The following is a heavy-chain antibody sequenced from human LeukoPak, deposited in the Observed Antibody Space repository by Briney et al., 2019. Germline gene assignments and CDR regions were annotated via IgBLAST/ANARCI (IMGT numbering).Heavy chain of an antibody. J-gene: IGHJ6*02. CDR2: ISDYNGNT. V-gene: IGHV1-18*01. CDR1: GYTFISYG. D-gene: IGHD2-15*01. Sequence: ASVKVSCKASGYTFISYGLTWVRQAPGQGLEWMGWISDYNGNTNYAQKFQGRVTMTTDTSTSTAYMELRSPRSDDTAVYYCARVWGNVVVTYYGMDVWGQGTTVTVSS. CDR3: ARVWGNVVVTYYGMDV.